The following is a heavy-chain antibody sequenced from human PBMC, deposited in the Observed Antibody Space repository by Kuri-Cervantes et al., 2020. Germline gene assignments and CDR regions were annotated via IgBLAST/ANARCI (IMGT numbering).Heavy chain of an antibody. CDR2: IYYRGTT. CDR3: ARQWGYAGSYGMDV. J-gene: IGHJ6*02. CDR1: GGSISSYY. V-gene: IGHV4-39*01. Sequence: SETLSLTCTVSGGSISSYYWGWVRQPPGKGLEWIGSIYYRGTTYYNPSLKGRVTISVDTSKNQFSLRLSFVTAADTAICYCARQWGYAGSYGMDVWGQGTAVTVSS. D-gene: IGHD2-2*01.